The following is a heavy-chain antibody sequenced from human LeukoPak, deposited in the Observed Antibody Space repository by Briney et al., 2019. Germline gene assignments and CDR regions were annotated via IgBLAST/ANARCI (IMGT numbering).Heavy chain of an antibody. D-gene: IGHD1-26*01. CDR3: ASMGATWQFTS. J-gene: IGHJ5*02. V-gene: IGHV3-23*01. Sequence: GGSLRLSCAASVFTFSNYAMSWVRQAPGKGLEWVSASGSGGNTYYADSVKGRFTISRDNSKNTLYLQMNSLRAEDTAVYYCASMGATWQFTSWGQGTLVTVSS. CDR2: SGSGGNT. CDR1: VFTFSNYA.